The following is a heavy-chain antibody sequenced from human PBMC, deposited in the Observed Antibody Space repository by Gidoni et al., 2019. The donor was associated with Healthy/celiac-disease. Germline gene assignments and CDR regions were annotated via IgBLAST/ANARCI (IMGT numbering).Heavy chain of an antibody. V-gene: IGHV1-69*01. CDR3: ARSLTLYDYSNYEESGYYGMDV. CDR2: IIPIFGTA. Sequence: QVQLVQSGAEVKKPGSSVKVSCKASGGPFSSYAISWVRQAPGQGLEWMGGIIPIFGTANYAQKCQGRVTITADESTSTAYMELSSLRSEDTAVYYCARSLTLYDYSNYEESGYYGMDVWGQGTTVTVSS. D-gene: IGHD4-4*01. CDR1: GGPFSSYA. J-gene: IGHJ6*02.